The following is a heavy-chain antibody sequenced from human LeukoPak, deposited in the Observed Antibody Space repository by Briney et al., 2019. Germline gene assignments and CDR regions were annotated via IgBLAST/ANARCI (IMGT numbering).Heavy chain of an antibody. V-gene: IGHV4-30-4*08. J-gene: IGHJ6*03. D-gene: IGHD2-15*01. CDR2: ICYSGST. CDR3: ARYCSGTDYYYYYMDV. Sequence: PSQTLSLTCTVSGGSISSGYYYWSWIRQPPGKGLEWIGYICYSGSTYYNPSLKSRITISVDTSKNQFSLKLSSVIAADTAVYYCARYCSGTDYYYYYMDVWGKGTTVTVSS. CDR1: GGSISSGYYY.